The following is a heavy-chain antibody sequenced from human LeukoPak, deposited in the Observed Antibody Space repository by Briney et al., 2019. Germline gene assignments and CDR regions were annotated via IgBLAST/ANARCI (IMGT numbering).Heavy chain of an antibody. CDR1: GFTFSSYA. V-gene: IGHV3-30-3*01. D-gene: IGHD2-2*01. CDR2: ISYDGSNK. J-gene: IGHJ2*01. CDR3: ARDGRPKYCSSTSCYDWYFDL. Sequence: GGSLRLSCAASGFTFSSYAMHWVRQAPGKGLEWVAVISYDGSNKYYADSVKGRFTISRDNSKNTLYLQMNSLRAEDTAVYYCARDGRPKYCSSTSCYDWYFDLWGRGTLVTVSS.